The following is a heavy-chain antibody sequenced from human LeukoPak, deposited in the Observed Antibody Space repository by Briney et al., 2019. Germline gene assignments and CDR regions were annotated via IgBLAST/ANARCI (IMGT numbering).Heavy chain of an antibody. CDR1: GLTFAAFS. V-gene: IGHV3-73*01. J-gene: IGHJ4*02. CDR2: IRSAANTYAT. Sequence: PGGSLRLSCNVSGLTFAAFSMHWVRQASGKGLEWVGRIRSAANTYATAYAGSVEGRFTISRDDSKNTAYLQMNRLKTDDTAVYYCASRRPHSYDGRGYHFDYWGQGTLVTVPS. D-gene: IGHD3-22*01. CDR3: ASRRPHSYDGRGYHFDY.